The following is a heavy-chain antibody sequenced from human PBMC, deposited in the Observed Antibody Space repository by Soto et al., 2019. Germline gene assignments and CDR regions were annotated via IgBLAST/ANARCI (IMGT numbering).Heavy chain of an antibody. Sequence: GGSLRLSCAASGFTVNSDSMNWVRQTPGEGLEWVASIYSGETTYYADSVRGRFTISSDKSKNTLYFQLSSLRIEDTAVYYCTRDGRGLGRLSLFEYWGQGVLVTVSS. CDR3: TRDGRGLGRLSLFEY. J-gene: IGHJ4*02. V-gene: IGHV3-53*01. CDR1: GFTVNSDS. CDR2: IYSGETT. D-gene: IGHD2-21*02.